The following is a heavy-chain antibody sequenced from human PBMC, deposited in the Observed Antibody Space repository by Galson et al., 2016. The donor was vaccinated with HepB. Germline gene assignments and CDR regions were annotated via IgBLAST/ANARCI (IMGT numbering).Heavy chain of an antibody. Sequence: SVKVSCKAAGGTFSSYAFSWVRQAPGKGLEWMGGIIPMFGTPNYAQKFQGKVTITADKSTSTAYMEVSSLRSEDTAVYYCARISSQYYYGPEDYFYGMDVWGQGTTVTVSS. CDR2: IIPMFGTP. CDR1: GGTFSSYA. D-gene: IGHD3-10*01. V-gene: IGHV1-69*06. J-gene: IGHJ6*02. CDR3: ARISSQYYYGPEDYFYGMDV.